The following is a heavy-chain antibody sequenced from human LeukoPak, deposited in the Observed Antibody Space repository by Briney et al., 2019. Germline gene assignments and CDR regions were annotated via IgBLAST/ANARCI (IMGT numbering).Heavy chain of an antibody. CDR1: GVSISSSNSY. V-gene: IGHV4-39*07. J-gene: IGHJ4*02. Sequence: SETLSLTCSVSGVSISSSNSYWGWIRQPPGKGLEWIGSIYYSGTTYYNPSLKSRVTISVDTSKNQFSLKLSSVTAEDTAVYYCAKISVTMIVVVNHFDYWGQGTLVTVSS. D-gene: IGHD3-22*01. CDR3: AKISVTMIVVVNHFDY. CDR2: IYYSGTT.